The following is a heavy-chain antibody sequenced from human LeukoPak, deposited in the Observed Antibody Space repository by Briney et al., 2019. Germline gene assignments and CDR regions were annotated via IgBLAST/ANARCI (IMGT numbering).Heavy chain of an antibody. CDR1: GFTFSSYS. V-gene: IGHV3-21*01. D-gene: IGHD4-17*01. J-gene: IGHJ5*02. Sequence: GGSLRLSCAASGFTFSSYSMNWVRQAPGKRLEWVSSISSSSSYIYYADSVKGRFTISRDNAKNSLYLQMNSLRAEDTAVYYCARARGDGVSWFDPWGQGTLVTVSS. CDR3: ARARGDGVSWFDP. CDR2: ISSSSSYI.